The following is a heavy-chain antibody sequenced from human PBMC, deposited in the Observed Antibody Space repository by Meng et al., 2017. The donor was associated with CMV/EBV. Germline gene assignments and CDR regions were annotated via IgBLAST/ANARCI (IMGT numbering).Heavy chain of an antibody. CDR3: ARDLGAAADPNWFDP. CDR1: GGSISSYY. V-gene: IGHV4-4*07. D-gene: IGHD6-13*01. CDR2: IYTSGST. Sequence: TVSGGSISSYYWGWIRQPAGKGLEWIGRIYTSGSTNYNPSLKSRVTMSVDTSKNQFSLKLSSVTAADTAVYYCARDLGAAADPNWFDPWGQGTLVTVSS. J-gene: IGHJ5*02.